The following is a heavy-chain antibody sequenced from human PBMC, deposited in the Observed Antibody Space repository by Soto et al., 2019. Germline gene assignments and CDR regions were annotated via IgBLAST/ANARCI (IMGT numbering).Heavy chain of an antibody. CDR2: VYHRGGS. CDR1: GVSIHNSHSF. Sequence: SETLSLTCAVSGVSIHNSHSFWGWIRQPPGKGLEFIGSVYHRGGSYYNPSLKGRVTISVDTSNNQISLRVNSVTAADTAVYYCGRVVEGATRHTDSDSWGQGMLVTVSS. CDR3: GRVVEGATRHTDSDS. V-gene: IGHV4-39*02. J-gene: IGHJ5*02. D-gene: IGHD2-15*01.